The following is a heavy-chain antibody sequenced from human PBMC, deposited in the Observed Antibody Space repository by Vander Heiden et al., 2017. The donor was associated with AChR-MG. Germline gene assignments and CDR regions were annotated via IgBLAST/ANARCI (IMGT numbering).Heavy chain of an antibody. CDR1: GGSFSGYY. V-gene: IGHV4-34*01. Sequence: QVQLQQWGAGLLKPSETLSLTFAVYGGSFSGYYWCWIRQPPGKGLEWIGEIKHSGSTNYNPSLKSRVTISADTSKNQFSLKLSSVTAADTAVYYCARAPLKLRYFDWRLLYYYYGMDVWGQGTTVTVSS. D-gene: IGHD3-9*01. J-gene: IGHJ6*02. CDR2: IKHSGST. CDR3: ARAPLKLRYFDWRLLYYYYGMDV.